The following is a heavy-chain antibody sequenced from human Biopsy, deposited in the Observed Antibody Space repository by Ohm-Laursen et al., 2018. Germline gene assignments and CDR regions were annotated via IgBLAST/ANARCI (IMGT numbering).Heavy chain of an antibody. CDR1: GFSFTGYY. CDR2: ISPKSGDT. Sequence: ASVKVSCKSSGFSFTGYYIHWVRQAPGQGLEWMGWISPKSGDTNYAHKFQGNITMTRDTSMITAYMEMSRLRCDDTAVYYCALQSVAQMKNFDYWGQGTLVTVSS. CDR3: ALQSVAQMKNFDY. D-gene: IGHD6-19*01. V-gene: IGHV1-2*02. J-gene: IGHJ4*02.